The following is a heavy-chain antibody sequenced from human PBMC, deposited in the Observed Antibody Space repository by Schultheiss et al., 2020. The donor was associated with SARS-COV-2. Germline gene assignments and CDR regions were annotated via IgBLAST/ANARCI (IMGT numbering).Heavy chain of an antibody. CDR3: AREEGLSDAFDI. CDR1: GFTFSSYA. J-gene: IGHJ3*02. V-gene: IGHV3-11*01. Sequence: GESLKISCAASGFTFSSYAMSWIRQAPGKGLEWVSYISSSGSTIYYADSVKGRFTISRDNAKNSLYLQMNSLRAEDTAVYYCAREEGLSDAFDIWGQGTMVTVSS. D-gene: IGHD3-16*02. CDR2: ISSSGSTI.